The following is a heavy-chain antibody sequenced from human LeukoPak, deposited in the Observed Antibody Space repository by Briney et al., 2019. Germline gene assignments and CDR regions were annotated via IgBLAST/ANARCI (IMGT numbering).Heavy chain of an antibody. V-gene: IGHV3-23*01. CDR1: GLTLSNYG. Sequence: PGGSLRLSCAVAGLTLSNYGMSWVRQAPGKGLEWVAGLSGSGGGTIYADSVKGRFTISRDNDKNTLYLQMNSLRAEDTAVYFCAKRGVVIRVILVGFHKEAYYFDSWGQGALVSVSS. CDR2: LSGSGGGT. D-gene: IGHD3-10*01. J-gene: IGHJ4*02. CDR3: AKRGVVIRVILVGFHKEAYYFDS.